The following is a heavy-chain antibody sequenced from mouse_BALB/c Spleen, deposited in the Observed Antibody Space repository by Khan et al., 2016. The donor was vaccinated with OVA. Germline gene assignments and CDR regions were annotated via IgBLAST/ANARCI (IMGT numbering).Heavy chain of an antibody. V-gene: IGHV3-8*02. Sequence: EVQLQESGPSLVKPSQTLSLTCSVTGDSITSGYWCWIRKFPGNKLEYMGYLLYSGSTYYNPSLKSRISIPRHTSQNQYYLQWNSVTTEDTATYYCARSTYRYAFAYWGQGTLVTVSA. CDR3: ARSTYRYAFAY. J-gene: IGHJ3*01. D-gene: IGHD2-14*01. CDR2: LLYSGST. CDR1: GDSITSGY.